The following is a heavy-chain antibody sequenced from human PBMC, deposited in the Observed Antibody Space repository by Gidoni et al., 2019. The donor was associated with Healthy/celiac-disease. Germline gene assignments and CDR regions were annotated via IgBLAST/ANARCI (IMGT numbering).Heavy chain of an antibody. V-gene: IGHV3-48*03. CDR3: ARALTTPGIAVAGRQFDY. D-gene: IGHD6-19*01. CDR2: ISSSGSTI. Sequence: EVQLVESGGGVVQPGGSLRLSCAAYGFTFSSYEMNWVRQAPGKGLEWVSYISSSGSTIYYADSVKGRFTISRDNAKNSLYLQMNSLRAEDTAVYYCARALTTPGIAVAGRQFDYWGQGTLVTVSS. J-gene: IGHJ4*02. CDR1: GFTFSSYE.